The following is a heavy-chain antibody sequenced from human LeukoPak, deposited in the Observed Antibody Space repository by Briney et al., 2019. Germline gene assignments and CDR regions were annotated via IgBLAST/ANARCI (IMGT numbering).Heavy chain of an antibody. V-gene: IGHV4-59*04. CDR3: ARRSSGWYYFDY. D-gene: IGHD6-19*01. CDR1: GGSISSFH. CDR2: IYYSGSS. Sequence: SETLSLTCTVSGGSISSFHWSWIRQPPGKGLEWIGYIYYSGSSYYTPSLESRATISLDTSKNQFSLKVNSVTAADTAVYYCARRSSGWYYFDYWGQGTLVAVSA. J-gene: IGHJ4*02.